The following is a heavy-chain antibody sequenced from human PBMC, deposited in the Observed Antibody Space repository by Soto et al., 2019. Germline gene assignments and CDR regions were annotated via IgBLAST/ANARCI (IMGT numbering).Heavy chain of an antibody. V-gene: IGHV3-7*01. CDR3: ARDWGYCSGGTCYTVLDY. Sequence: EVQLVESGGGLVQPGGSLRLSCAASGFTFNTYYMNWVRQAPGKGLEWVANIKQDGSEKYYMDSVRGRFNISRDNAKSSLSLQMNSLRAEDTAVYYCARDWGYCSGGTCYTVLDYWGQGTLVTVSS. CDR1: GFTFNTYY. D-gene: IGHD2-15*01. J-gene: IGHJ4*02. CDR2: IKQDGSEK.